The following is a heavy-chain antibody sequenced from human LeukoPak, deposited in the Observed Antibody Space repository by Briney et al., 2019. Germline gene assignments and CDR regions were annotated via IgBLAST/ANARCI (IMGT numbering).Heavy chain of an antibody. CDR2: INPNSGGT. V-gene: IGHV1-2*02. Sequence: ASVKVSCKASGYTFTGYYMHWVRQAPGQGLEWMGWINPNSGGTNYAQKFQGRVTMTRDTSISTAYMELSRLRSDDTAVYYCARWGRGHSIGWYVGTSDYWGQGTLVTISS. D-gene: IGHD6-19*01. J-gene: IGHJ4*02. CDR1: GYTFTGYY. CDR3: ARWGRGHSIGWYVGTSDY.